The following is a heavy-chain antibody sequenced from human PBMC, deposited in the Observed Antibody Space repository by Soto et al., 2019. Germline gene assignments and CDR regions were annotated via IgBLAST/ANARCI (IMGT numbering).Heavy chain of an antibody. V-gene: IGHV3-30-3*01. Sequence: LRLSCAASGFTFSSYAMHLVRQAPGKGLEWVAVISYDGSNNYYADSVKGRFTISRDNSKNTLYLQMNSLRAEDTAVYYCARDFGSLGATIDYWGQGTLVTVSS. CDR1: GFTFSSYA. D-gene: IGHD1-26*01. J-gene: IGHJ4*02. CDR2: ISYDGSNN. CDR3: ARDFGSLGATIDY.